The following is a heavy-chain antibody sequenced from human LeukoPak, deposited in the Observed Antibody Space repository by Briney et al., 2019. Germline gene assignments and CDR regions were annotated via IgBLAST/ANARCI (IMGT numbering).Heavy chain of an antibody. V-gene: IGHV1-2*02. CDR2: VNPHSGTT. J-gene: IGHJ3*02. CDR1: GYTFIDYY. Sequence: ASVKVSCKTSGYTFIDYYLHWLRQAPGQGLEWMGWVNPHSGTTTYAQQFQGRVTMTRDTATNTVHMELTSLRSDDTALYFCARIGGYYDSGVYDSPGFDKWGQWTMVIVSS. CDR3: ARIGGYYDSGVYDSPGFDK. D-gene: IGHD3-22*01.